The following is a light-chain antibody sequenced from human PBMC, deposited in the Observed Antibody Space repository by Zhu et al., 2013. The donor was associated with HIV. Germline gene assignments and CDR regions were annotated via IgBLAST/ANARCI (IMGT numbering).Light chain of an antibody. Sequence: DIGLTQSPSFVSAAVGDRVTITCRATQVIQYHLAWYQQKPGKAPKLLIYAASTLQNGVPSRFSGSGSGTEFTLTINNLQPDDFATYYCHQYSSYVWTFGQGTKVEIK. CDR1: QVIQYH. CDR3: HQYSSYVWT. V-gene: IGKV1-9*01. CDR2: AAS. J-gene: IGKJ1*01.